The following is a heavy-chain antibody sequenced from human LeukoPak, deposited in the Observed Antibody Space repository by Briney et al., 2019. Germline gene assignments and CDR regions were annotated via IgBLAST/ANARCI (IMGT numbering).Heavy chain of an antibody. CDR3: ARAAYYYDSSGYYEGGFDY. CDR1: GGSISNGSYY. D-gene: IGHD3-22*01. Sequence: SQTLSLTCTVSGGSISNGSYYWSWIRQPAGKGLEWIGRIYTSGSTNYNPSLKSRVTISVDTSKNQFSLKLSSVTAADTAVYYCARAAYYYDSSGYYEGGFDYWGQGTLVTVSS. V-gene: IGHV4-61*02. J-gene: IGHJ4*02. CDR2: IYTSGST.